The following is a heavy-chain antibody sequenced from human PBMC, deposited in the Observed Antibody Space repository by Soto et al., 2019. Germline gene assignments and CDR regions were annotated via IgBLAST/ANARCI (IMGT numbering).Heavy chain of an antibody. D-gene: IGHD5-12*01. Sequence: AVKVSCKASGFSFIDYSILWVRQAPGQSLEWLGWINAGNGNTKYSHKFQDRVTITSDTSATTTYMELRSLRSEDTAVFYCARSAKKTWLPDFWGQGTLVTVSS. V-gene: IGHV1-3*01. CDR3: ARSAKKTWLPDF. CDR1: GFSFIDYS. CDR2: INAGNGNT. J-gene: IGHJ4*02.